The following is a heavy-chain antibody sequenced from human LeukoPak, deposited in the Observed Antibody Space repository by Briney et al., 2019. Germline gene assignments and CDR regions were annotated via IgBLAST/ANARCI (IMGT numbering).Heavy chain of an antibody. CDR2: INHSGST. J-gene: IGHJ4*02. V-gene: IGHV4-34*01. CDR3: ARGITHPYYFDY. D-gene: IGHD1-20*01. CDR1: GGSFSGYY. Sequence: SETLSLTCAVYGGSFSGYYWSWIRQPPGKGLEWIGEINHSGSTNYNPSLKRRVTISVDTSKNQFSLKLSSVTAADTAVYYCARGITHPYYFDYWGQGTLVTVSS.